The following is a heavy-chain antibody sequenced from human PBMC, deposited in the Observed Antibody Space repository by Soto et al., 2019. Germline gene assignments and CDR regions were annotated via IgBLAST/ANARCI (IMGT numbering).Heavy chain of an antibody. CDR3: ARHDLGYCSGGPCPYCFDY. Sequence: SETLSLTCTVSGGSISTYYWSWIRQPPGKGLEWIGYIYYTRDAKYNPSLKSRVIMSVDTSKSQLSLKLSSVTAADTAVYYCARHDLGYCSGGPCPYCFDYWGQGTLVTGSS. CDR2: IYYTRDA. D-gene: IGHD2-15*01. J-gene: IGHJ4*02. CDR1: GGSISTYY. V-gene: IGHV4-59*08.